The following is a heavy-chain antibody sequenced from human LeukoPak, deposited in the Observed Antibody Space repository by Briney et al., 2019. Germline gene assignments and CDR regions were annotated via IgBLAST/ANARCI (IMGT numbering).Heavy chain of an antibody. Sequence: PSETLSLTCTVSGGSISSYYWSWIRQPPGKGLEWIGYIYYSGSTNYNPSLKSRVTISVDTSKNQFSLKLSSVTAADTAVYYCAASLGGYDFWSGSTYNWFDPWGQGTLVTVSS. CDR2: IYYSGST. D-gene: IGHD3-3*01. CDR3: AASLGGYDFWSGSTYNWFDP. V-gene: IGHV4-59*01. J-gene: IGHJ5*02. CDR1: GGSISSYY.